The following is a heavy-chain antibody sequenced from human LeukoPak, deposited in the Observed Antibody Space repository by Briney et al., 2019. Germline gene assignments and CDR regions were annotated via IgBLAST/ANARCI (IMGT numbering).Heavy chain of an antibody. Sequence: ASVKVSCKASGYTFTSYYMHWVRQAPGQGLEWMGIINPSGGSTSYAQKFQGRVTMTRDMSTSTVYMELSSLRSEDTAVYYCARGRYSGSYYRPMGIDYWGQGTLVTVSS. D-gene: IGHD1-26*01. CDR1: GYTFTSYY. CDR2: INPSGGST. V-gene: IGHV1-46*01. J-gene: IGHJ4*02. CDR3: ARGRYSGSYYRPMGIDY.